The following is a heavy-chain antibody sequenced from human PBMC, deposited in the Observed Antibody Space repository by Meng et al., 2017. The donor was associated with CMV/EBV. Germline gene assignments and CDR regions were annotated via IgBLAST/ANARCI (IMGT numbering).Heavy chain of an antibody. J-gene: IGHJ4*02. Sequence: EVQLVESGGGLVKPGGSRRLSCAASGFTFSNAWMSWVRQAPGKGLEWVGRIKSKTDGGTTDYAAPVKGRFTISRDDSKNTLYLQMNSLKTEDTAVYYCTTGYYGAPWDYWGQGTLVTVSS. V-gene: IGHV3-15*01. CDR1: GFTFSNAW. D-gene: IGHD4-17*01. CDR2: IKSKTDGGTT. CDR3: TTGYYGAPWDY.